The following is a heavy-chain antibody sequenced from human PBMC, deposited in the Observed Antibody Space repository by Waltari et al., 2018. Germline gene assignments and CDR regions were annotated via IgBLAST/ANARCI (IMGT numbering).Heavy chain of an antibody. CDR2: INHSGST. Sequence: QVQLQQWGAGLLKPSETLSLTCAVYGGSFSGYYWSWIRQPPGKGLEWIGEINHSGSTNYNPPLKSGVTISVDTSKNQFSLKLSSVTAADTAVYYCATTPHYRPMTTVTIPRRTSRGAFDIWGQGTMVTVSS. V-gene: IGHV4-34*01. CDR3: ATTPHYRPMTTVTIPRRTSRGAFDI. D-gene: IGHD4-17*01. J-gene: IGHJ3*02. CDR1: GGSFSGYY.